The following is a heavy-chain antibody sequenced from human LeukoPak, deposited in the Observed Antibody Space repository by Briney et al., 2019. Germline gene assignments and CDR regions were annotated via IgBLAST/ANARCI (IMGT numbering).Heavy chain of an antibody. CDR2: ISSSSSYI. D-gene: IGHD2-2*01. CDR1: GFTFSSYS. V-gene: IGHV3-21*01. J-gene: IGHJ4*02. Sequence: GGSLRLSCAASGFTFSSYSMNWVRRAPGKGLEWVSSISSSSSYIYYADSVKGRFTISRDNAKNSLYLQMNSLRAEDTAVYYCARVPAAIEYYFDYWGQGTLVTVSS. CDR3: ARVPAAIEYYFDY.